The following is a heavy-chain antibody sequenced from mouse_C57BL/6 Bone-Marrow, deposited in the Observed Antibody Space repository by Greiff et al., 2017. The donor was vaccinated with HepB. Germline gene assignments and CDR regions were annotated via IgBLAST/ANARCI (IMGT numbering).Heavy chain of an antibody. V-gene: IGHV1-62-2*01. D-gene: IGHD5-5*01. CDR2: FYPGSGSI. CDR1: GYTFTEYT. CDR3: ARHERGLPSFFLYFDY. J-gene: IGHJ2*01. Sequence: LVKPGASVKLSCKASGYTFTEYTIHWVKQRSGQGLEWIGWFYPGSGSIKYNEKFKDKATLTADKSSSTVYMELSRLTSEDSAVYFCARHERGLPSFFLYFDYWGQGTTLTVSS.